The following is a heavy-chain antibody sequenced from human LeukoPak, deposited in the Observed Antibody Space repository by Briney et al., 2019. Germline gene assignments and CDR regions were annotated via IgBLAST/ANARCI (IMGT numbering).Heavy chain of an antibody. CDR2: IIPIFGTA. CDR3: ARDIVRELAHINAFDI. J-gene: IGHJ3*02. D-gene: IGHD1-26*01. Sequence: GSSVKVSCKASGGTFTSYAISWVRQAPGQGLEWMGGIIPIFGTANYAQKFQGRVTITADESTSTAYMELSSLRSEDTAVYYRARDIVRELAHINAFDIWGQGTMVTVSS. V-gene: IGHV1-69*01. CDR1: GGTFTSYA.